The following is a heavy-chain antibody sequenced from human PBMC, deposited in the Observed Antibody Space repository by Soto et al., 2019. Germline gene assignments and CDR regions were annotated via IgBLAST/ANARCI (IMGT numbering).Heavy chain of an antibody. D-gene: IGHD6-19*01. CDR3: ARSVEGHFDY. CDR1: GFRISIYS. CDR2: MTSDTKTI. Sequence: EVQLVESGGGLVQPGGSLRLSCAASGFRISIYSMNWIRQAPGKGLEWSAYMTSDTKTIKYADSVKGRFTISRDNDNNLVYLQMNSLRYEDTAVYYCARSVEGHFDYWGQGTVVTVSA. J-gene: IGHJ4*02. V-gene: IGHV3-48*02.